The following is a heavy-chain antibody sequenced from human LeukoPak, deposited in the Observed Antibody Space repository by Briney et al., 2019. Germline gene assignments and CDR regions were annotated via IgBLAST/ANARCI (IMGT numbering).Heavy chain of an antibody. Sequence: PSETLSLTCTVSGGSISSSSYYWGWIRQPPGKGLEWIGSIYHSGSTYYNPSLKSRVTISVDTSKNQFSLKLSSVTAADTAVYYCARASSSVDYWGQGTLVTVSS. J-gene: IGHJ4*02. V-gene: IGHV4-39*07. CDR2: IYHSGST. CDR1: GGSISSSSYY. D-gene: IGHD6-6*01. CDR3: ARASSSVDY.